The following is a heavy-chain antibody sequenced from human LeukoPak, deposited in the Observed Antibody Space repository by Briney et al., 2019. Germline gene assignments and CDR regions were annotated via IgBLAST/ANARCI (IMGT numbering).Heavy chain of an antibody. V-gene: IGHV4-34*01. CDR3: ARGAPPYYYDSSGYYPRHPFDY. CDR1: GGSFSGYY. Sequence: PSETLSLTCAVYGGSFSGYYWSWIRQPPGKGLDWIGEINHSGSTNYNPSLKSRVTISVDTSKNQFSLKLSSVTAADTAVYYCARGAPPYYYDSSGYYPRHPFDYWGQGTLVTVSS. D-gene: IGHD3-22*01. CDR2: INHSGST. J-gene: IGHJ4*02.